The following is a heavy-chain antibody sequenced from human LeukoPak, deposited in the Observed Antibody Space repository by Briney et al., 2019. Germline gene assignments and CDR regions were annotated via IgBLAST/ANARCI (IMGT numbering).Heavy chain of an antibody. V-gene: IGHV3-30*02. D-gene: IGHD3-22*01. CDR2: IRYDGSNK. J-gene: IGHJ3*02. Sequence: GGSLRLSCATSGFTFSSYSMNWVRQAPGKGLEWVAFIRYDGSNKYYADSVKGRFTISRDNSKNTLYLQMNSRRAEDTAVYYCAKDTPDHSYYDSSAVGAFDIWGQGTMVTVSS. CDR1: GFTFSSYS. CDR3: AKDTPDHSYYDSSAVGAFDI.